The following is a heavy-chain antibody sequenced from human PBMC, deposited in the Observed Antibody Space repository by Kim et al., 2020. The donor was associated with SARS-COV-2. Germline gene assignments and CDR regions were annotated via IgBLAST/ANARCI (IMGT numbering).Heavy chain of an antibody. J-gene: IGHJ6*02. V-gene: IGHV1-46*01. Sequence: KFQGRVTMTRDTSTSTDYMELSSLRSEDTAVYYCARDPTAARPADYGMDVWGQGTTVTVSS. CDR3: ARDPTAARPADYGMDV. D-gene: IGHD6-6*01.